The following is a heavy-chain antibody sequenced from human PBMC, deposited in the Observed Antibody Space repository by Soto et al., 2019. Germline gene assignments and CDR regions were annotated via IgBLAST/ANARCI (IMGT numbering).Heavy chain of an antibody. V-gene: IGHV5-10-1*01. Sequence: GESLKISCKGSGYRFTSYWISWVRQMPGKGLEWMGRIDPSDSYTNYSPSFQGHVTISADKSISTAYLQWSSLKDSDTAMYYCARPRSGYSSDAFDIWGQGTMVTVSS. CDR2: IDPSDSYT. CDR1: GYRFTSYW. CDR3: ARPRSGYSSDAFDI. D-gene: IGHD3-22*01. J-gene: IGHJ3*02.